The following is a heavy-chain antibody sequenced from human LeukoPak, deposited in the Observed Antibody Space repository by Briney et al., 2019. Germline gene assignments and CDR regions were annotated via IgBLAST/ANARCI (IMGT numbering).Heavy chain of an antibody. CDR2: ISYDGSNK. V-gene: IGHV3-30*18. Sequence: PGRSLRLSCAASGFTFSSYGMHWVRQAPGKGLEWVAVISYDGSNKYYADSVKGRFTSSRDNSKNTLYLQMNSLRAEDTAVYYCAKGRCSGGSCYTGWGQGTLVTVSS. D-gene: IGHD2-15*01. CDR1: GFTFSSYG. J-gene: IGHJ4*02. CDR3: AKGRCSGGSCYTG.